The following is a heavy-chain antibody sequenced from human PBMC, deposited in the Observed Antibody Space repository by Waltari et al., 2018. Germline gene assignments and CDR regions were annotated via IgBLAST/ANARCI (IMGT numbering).Heavy chain of an antibody. CDR3: ARARVGRSWFDP. CDR1: GGSFSGYY. J-gene: IGHJ5*02. CDR2: INHSGST. V-gene: IGHV4-34*01. Sequence: QVQLQQWGAGLLKPSETLSLTCAVYGGSFSGYYWSWIRQPPGKGLEWIGEINHSGSTNYNPSLKSRVTISVDTSKNQFSLKLSSVTAADTAVYYCARARVGRSWFDPWGQGTLVTVSS. D-gene: IGHD2-15*01.